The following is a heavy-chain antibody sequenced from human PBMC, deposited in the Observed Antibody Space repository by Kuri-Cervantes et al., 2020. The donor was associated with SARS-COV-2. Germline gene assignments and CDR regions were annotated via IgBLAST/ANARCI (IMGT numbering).Heavy chain of an antibody. Sequence: GSLRLSCTVSGGSISSYYWSWIRQPPGKGLEWIGYIYYSGSTNYNPSLKSRVTISVDTSKNQFSLKLSSVTAADTAMYFCARDEVAAEGWADFDYWGQGTLVTVSS. CDR1: GGSISSYY. CDR3: ARDEVAAEGWADFDY. J-gene: IGHJ4*02. D-gene: IGHD6-13*01. CDR2: IYYSGST. V-gene: IGHV4-59*12.